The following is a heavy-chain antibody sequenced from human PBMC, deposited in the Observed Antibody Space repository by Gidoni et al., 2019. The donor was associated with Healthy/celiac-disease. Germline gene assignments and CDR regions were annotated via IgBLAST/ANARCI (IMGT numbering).Heavy chain of an antibody. CDR3: ARDGYGDYNNSYMDV. V-gene: IGHV3-30*01. J-gene: IGHJ6*03. CDR1: GFTFSSYA. CDR2: ISYDGSNK. Sequence: QVQLVESGGGVVQPGRSLRLSCAASGFTFSSYAMHGVRQAPGKGLEWVAVISYDGSNKYYADSVKGRFTISRDNSKNTLYLQMNSLRAEDTAVYYCARDGYGDYNNSYMDVWGKGTTVTVSS. D-gene: IGHD4-17*01.